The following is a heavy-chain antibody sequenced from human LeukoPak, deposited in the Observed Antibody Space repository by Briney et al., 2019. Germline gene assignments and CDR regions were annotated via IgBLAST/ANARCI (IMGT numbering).Heavy chain of an antibody. CDR3: AGAGTIPLRGVINY. D-gene: IGHD3-10*01. Sequence: SETLSLTCAVYGGSFSGYYWSWVRQPPGKGLEWIGEINHSGSTNYNPSLKSRVTISVDASKNQFSLKLSPVTAADTAVYYCAGAGTIPLRGVINYWGQGTLVTVSS. CDR2: INHSGST. V-gene: IGHV4-34*01. J-gene: IGHJ4*02. CDR1: GGSFSGYY.